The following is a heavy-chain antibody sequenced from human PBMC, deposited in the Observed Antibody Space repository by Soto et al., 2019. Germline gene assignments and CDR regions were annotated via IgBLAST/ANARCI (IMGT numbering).Heavy chain of an antibody. Sequence: WVSGINWNSGSIGYADSVKGRFTISRDNAKTSLYLQMNSLRAEDTALYYCAKDRGSGSYAANYYYYGMDVWGQGTTVTVSS. J-gene: IGHJ6*02. CDR2: INWNSGSI. CDR3: AKDRGSGSYAANYYYYGMDV. D-gene: IGHD3-10*01. V-gene: IGHV3-9*01.